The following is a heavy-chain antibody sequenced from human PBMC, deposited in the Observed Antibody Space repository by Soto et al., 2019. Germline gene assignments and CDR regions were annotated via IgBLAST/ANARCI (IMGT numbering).Heavy chain of an antibody. Sequence: NPSETLSLTCGVYGGSFRNYYWIWVRQPPGKGLEWIGEVNHSGEATYNPSLQSRITISLDTSNSQFSLKLTSVTAADTAMYFYARAERFPRSWFDTWGQGTQVTVSS. V-gene: IGHV4-34*01. CDR1: GGSFRNYY. CDR3: ARAERFPRSWFDT. CDR2: VNHSGEA. D-gene: IGHD3-10*01. J-gene: IGHJ5*02.